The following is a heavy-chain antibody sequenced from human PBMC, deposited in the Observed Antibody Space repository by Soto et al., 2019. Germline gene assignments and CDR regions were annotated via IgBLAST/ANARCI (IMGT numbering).Heavy chain of an antibody. D-gene: IGHD1-26*01. CDR2: VSKDGSNT. CDR1: GFTFNFFA. V-gene: IGHV3-30-3*01. J-gene: IGHJ3*02. CDR3: ARDIWWEPGVDAFHI. Sequence: QVQLVESGGGVVQPGRSLRLSCAASGFTFNFFAMHWVRQAPGKGLEWVAAVSKDGSNTYYGDSVKGRFTISRDNPKNTLYLQMNSLRVEDTAVYYCARDIWWEPGVDAFHIWGQGTMVTVSP.